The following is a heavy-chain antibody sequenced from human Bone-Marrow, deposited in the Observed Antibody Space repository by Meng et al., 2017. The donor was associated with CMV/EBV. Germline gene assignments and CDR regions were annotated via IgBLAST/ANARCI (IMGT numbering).Heavy chain of an antibody. Sequence: SCAVYGGSFSGYYWSWIRQPPGKGLEWIGEINHSGSTNYNPSLKSRVTISVDTSKNQFSLKLSSVTAADTAVYYCAREYCGGDCYFGGWFDPWGQGTLVTVSS. V-gene: IGHV4-34*01. CDR2: INHSGST. CDR3: AREYCGGDCYFGGWFDP. D-gene: IGHD2-21*01. J-gene: IGHJ5*02. CDR1: GGSFSGYY.